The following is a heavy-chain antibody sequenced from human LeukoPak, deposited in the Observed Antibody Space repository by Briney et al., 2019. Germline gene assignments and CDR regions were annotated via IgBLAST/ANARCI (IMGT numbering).Heavy chain of an antibody. CDR2: INAAMGNT. Sequence: GASVKVSCKASGYTFTTYTIHWVRQAPGQRLEWMGWINAAMGNTKYSQKFQGRVTITRDTFASTAYMELSNLSSEDAATYYCAMGYTRGPQDFWGQGTLVTVSS. V-gene: IGHV1-3*01. D-gene: IGHD5-12*01. CDR3: AMGYTRGPQDF. J-gene: IGHJ4*02. CDR1: GYTFTTYT.